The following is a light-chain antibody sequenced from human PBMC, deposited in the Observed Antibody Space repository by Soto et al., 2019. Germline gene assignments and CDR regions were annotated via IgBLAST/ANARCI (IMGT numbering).Light chain of an antibody. CDR2: SNT. J-gene: IGLJ1*01. V-gene: IGLV1-40*01. CDR1: SSNIGAGYA. Sequence: QSVLTQPPSVPGAPGQRVTISCTGSSSNIGAGYAVHWHQQLPGTAPKLLIYSNTIRPSGVPDRFSGSKSGTSASLAITGLQAEDEADYYCQSFDSSLIAYVFGTGTKVTVL. CDR3: QSFDSSLIAYV.